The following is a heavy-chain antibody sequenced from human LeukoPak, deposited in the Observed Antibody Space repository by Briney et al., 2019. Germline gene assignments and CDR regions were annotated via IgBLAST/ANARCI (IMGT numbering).Heavy chain of an antibody. J-gene: IGHJ3*02. V-gene: IGHV1-18*01. D-gene: IGHD3-3*01. Sequence: ASVKVSCKASGYTFTSYGISWVQQAPGQGLEWMGWISGYKGNTNYVQKFQGRVTMTTDTSTSTAYMELRSLRSDDTAVYYCARDRSPDFWSGDYRDAFDIWGQGTKVIVSS. CDR2: ISGYKGNT. CDR3: ARDRSPDFWSGDYRDAFDI. CDR1: GYTFTSYG.